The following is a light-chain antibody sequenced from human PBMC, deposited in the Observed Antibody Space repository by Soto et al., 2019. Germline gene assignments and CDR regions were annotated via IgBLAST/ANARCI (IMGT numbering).Light chain of an antibody. CDR3: QQYYSYPPSFT. J-gene: IGKJ3*01. V-gene: IGKV1-8*01. CDR2: SAS. Sequence: AIRMTQSPSSFSASTGDRVTITCRASQDISNSLAWYQQKPGKAPNLLIYSASTLQSGVPSRLSGSGSGTDFTLTISGLQSEDFATYYCQQYYSYPPSFTFGPGTKVEI. CDR1: QDISNS.